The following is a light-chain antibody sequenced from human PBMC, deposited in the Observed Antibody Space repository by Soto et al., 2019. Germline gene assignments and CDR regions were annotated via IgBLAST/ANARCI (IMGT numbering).Light chain of an antibody. CDR1: SSNIGACYD. V-gene: IGLV1-40*01. CDR3: QTYDSSLSGWV. J-gene: IGLJ3*02. CDR2: DNS. Sequence: QSVLTQPPSVSGAPGQRVTISCTGSSSNIGACYDVHWYQHLPGTAPKLLIYDNSNRPSGVPDRFSGSKSGTSASLAITGLQAEDEADYYCQTYDSSLSGWVFGGGTKLTVL.